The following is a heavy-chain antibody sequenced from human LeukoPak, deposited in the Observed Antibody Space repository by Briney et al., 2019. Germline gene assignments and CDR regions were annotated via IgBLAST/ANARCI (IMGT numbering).Heavy chain of an antibody. D-gene: IGHD6-19*01. CDR2: ISSNNRYI. J-gene: IGHJ4*02. Sequence: PGGSLRLSCAASGFTFSTYSMNWVRQAPGKGLEWVSSISSNNRYIYYAGSVKGRFTISRDNAKNSLYLQMNSLRAEDTAMYYCARLGPASSGWPESFDYWGQGTLVTVSS. CDR1: GFTFSTYS. CDR3: ARLGPASSGWPESFDY. V-gene: IGHV3-21*01.